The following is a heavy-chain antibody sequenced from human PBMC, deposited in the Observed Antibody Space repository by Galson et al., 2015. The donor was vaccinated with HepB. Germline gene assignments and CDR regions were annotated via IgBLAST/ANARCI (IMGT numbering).Heavy chain of an antibody. Sequence: SLRLSCAASGFSFSSHSMNWVRQAPGKGLEWVSFISSNSKFIFYADSLKGRFTISRDNAKDSLYLQMNSLRPEDTAVYYCARDQSSAYYGTMSYYFDYWGQGTPVTVSS. CDR2: ISSNSKFI. V-gene: IGHV3-21*01. CDR1: GFSFSSHS. CDR3: ARDQSSAYYGTMSYYFDY. J-gene: IGHJ4*02. D-gene: IGHD1-26*01.